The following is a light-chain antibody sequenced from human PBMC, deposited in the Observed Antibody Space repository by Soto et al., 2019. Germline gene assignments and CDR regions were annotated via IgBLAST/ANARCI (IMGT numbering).Light chain of an antibody. CDR1: QSVNSN. V-gene: IGKV3-15*01. CDR3: QHYNTWPWT. Sequence: ETVMRQSPATLSVSPGERATLSCWASQSVNSNLAWYQQKLGQAPRVLIYGASTRATGIPARFSGSGSETEFILTISSLQSEDSATYYCQHYNTWPWTFGQGTKVDI. CDR2: GAS. J-gene: IGKJ1*01.